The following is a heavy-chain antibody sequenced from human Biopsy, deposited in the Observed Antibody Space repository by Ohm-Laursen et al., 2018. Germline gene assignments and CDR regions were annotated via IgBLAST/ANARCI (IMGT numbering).Heavy chain of an antibody. V-gene: IGHV4-59*08. CDR1: GVSISSYF. Sequence: SETLSLTCTVSGVSISSYFWSWIRQPLGKGLEWIGYVSYSGNTKCNPSLKSRVIISADTSKNQFSLKRSSVTAADTAMYYCAAYYYDSSGYFYAFHYWGQGTLVTVSS. J-gene: IGHJ4*02. D-gene: IGHD3-22*01. CDR3: AAYYYDSSGYFYAFHY. CDR2: VSYSGNT.